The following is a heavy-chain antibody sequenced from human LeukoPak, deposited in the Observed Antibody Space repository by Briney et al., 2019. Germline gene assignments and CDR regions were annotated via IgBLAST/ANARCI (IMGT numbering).Heavy chain of an antibody. J-gene: IGHJ5*02. CDR1: GYTFTGYY. CDR3: ARSGSYYYNWFDP. CDR2: INPNSGGT. Sequence: ASVKVSCKASGYTFTGYYMHWVRQAPGQGLEWMGWINPNSGGTNYAQKFQGRVTMTRDTSISTAYMELSRLRSDDTAVYYCARSGSYYYNWFDPWGQGTLVTVSS. V-gene: IGHV1-2*02. D-gene: IGHD1-26*01.